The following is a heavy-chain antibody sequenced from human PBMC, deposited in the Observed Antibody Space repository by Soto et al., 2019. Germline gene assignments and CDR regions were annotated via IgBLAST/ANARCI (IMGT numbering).Heavy chain of an antibody. CDR1: GSTFSSTT. D-gene: IGHD5-18*01. CDR3: ARDYSSYGPFDY. Sequence: GGSLSPSFQPSGSTFSSTTMDGFRQPPGRGLEWVSYISSSSSAIYYADSVKGRFTISRDNAKNSLYLQMNSLRAEDTAVYYCARDYSSYGPFDYWGQGTQVTVSS. V-gene: IGHV3-48*01. CDR2: ISSSSSAI. J-gene: IGHJ4*02.